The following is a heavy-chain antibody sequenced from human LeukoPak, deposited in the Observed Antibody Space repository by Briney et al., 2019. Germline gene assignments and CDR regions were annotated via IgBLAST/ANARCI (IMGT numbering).Heavy chain of an antibody. D-gene: IGHD2-2*01. CDR2: INTYNGNT. J-gene: IGHJ5*02. CDR3: ARDPGTRVVDP. CDR1: GYTFITYG. Sequence: ASVKVSCKASGYTFITYGISWVRQAPGQGLEWMGWINTYNGNTNYAQKVQGRVTMTTDTSTSTAYMELRSLRSGDTALYYCARDPGTRVVDPWGQGTLVTVSS. V-gene: IGHV1-18*01.